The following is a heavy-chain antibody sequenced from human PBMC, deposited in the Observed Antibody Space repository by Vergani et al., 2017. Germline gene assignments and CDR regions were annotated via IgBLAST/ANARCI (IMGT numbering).Heavy chain of an antibody. CDR2: IIPIFGTA. D-gene: IGHD4-23*01. J-gene: IGHJ3*02. Sequence: QVQLVQSGAEVKKPGSSVKVSCKASGGTFSSYAISWVRQAPGQGLEWMGGIIPIFGTANYAQKFQCRVTITADESTSTAYMELSSLRSEDTAVYYCARGSTTPNYGGNRDAFDIWGQGTMVTVSS. CDR3: ARGSTTPNYGGNRDAFDI. CDR1: GGTFSSYA. V-gene: IGHV1-69*01.